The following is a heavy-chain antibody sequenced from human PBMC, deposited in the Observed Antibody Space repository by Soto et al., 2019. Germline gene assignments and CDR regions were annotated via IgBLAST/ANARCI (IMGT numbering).Heavy chain of an antibody. CDR1: GGTFSSYA. J-gene: IGHJ6*02. V-gene: IGHV1-69*01. CDR2: IIPISGTA. Sequence: QVQLVQSGAEVKKPGSSVKVSCKASGGTFSSYAISWVRQAPGQGLEWMGGIIPISGTANYAQKFQGRVTITADESTSTAYMELSSLRSEDTAVYYCARSHGSITRLEIYYYDYYGMDVWGQGTTVTVSS. D-gene: IGHD2-2*01. CDR3: ARSHGSITRLEIYYYDYYGMDV.